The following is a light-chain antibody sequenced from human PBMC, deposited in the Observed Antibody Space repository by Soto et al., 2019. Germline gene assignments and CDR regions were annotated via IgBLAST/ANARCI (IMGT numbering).Light chain of an antibody. CDR1: QSGSSC. Sequence: DIQMTQSPSTLSASVGHIVTITCRASQSGSSCLAWYQQEPGKAPKLLIYQVSSLESGVPSRFSGSGSGTEFTLTISSPQADDFATYYCQHSNSYPPRTFGQGTKGDIK. V-gene: IGKV1-5*03. CDR2: QVS. CDR3: QHSNSYPPRT. J-gene: IGKJ1*01.